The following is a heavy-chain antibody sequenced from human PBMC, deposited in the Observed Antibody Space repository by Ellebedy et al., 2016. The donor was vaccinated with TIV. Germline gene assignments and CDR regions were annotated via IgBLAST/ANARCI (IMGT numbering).Heavy chain of an antibody. J-gene: IGHJ3*02. CDR3: ARGEYGGNGADGPFDI. D-gene: IGHD2/OR15-2a*01. Sequence: GESLKISCKGSGYTFASYWIGWVRPMPGKGLEWMGMIFRYDSDTRYSPSFEGQVTMLIDESISAAYLQWSSLKAPDTAMYYCARGEYGGNGADGPFDIWGQGTMVTVSS. CDR2: IFRYDSDT. V-gene: IGHV5-51*01. CDR1: GYTFASYW.